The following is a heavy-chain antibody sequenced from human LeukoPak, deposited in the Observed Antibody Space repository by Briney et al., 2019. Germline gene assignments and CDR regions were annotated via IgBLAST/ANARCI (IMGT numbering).Heavy chain of an antibody. CDR3: ARLPKVGATPTAYC. J-gene: IGHJ4*02. V-gene: IGHV3-21*01. CDR2: ISSSSSYI. CDR1: GFTFSSYS. D-gene: IGHD1-26*01. Sequence: RGSLRLSCAASGFTFSSYSMNWVRQAPGKGLEWVSSISSSSSYIYYADPVKGRFTISRDNAKNSLYLQMNSLRAEDTAVYYCARLPKVGATPTAYCWGQGTLVTVSS.